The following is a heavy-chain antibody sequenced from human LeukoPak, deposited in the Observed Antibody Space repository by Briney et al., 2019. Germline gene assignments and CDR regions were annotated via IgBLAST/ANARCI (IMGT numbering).Heavy chain of an antibody. Sequence: TGGSLRLSCKVSGFSFSSYGMDWVRQVPGKGLECLSFIDSSSFTSYADSVKGRFTISRDNAENSLYLQMNSLTVEDTAVYYCARDPNGNPDFDYWGQGTLVTVSS. D-gene: IGHD2-8*01. CDR2: IDSSSFT. CDR3: ARDPNGNPDFDY. V-gene: IGHV3-48*01. CDR1: GFSFSSYG. J-gene: IGHJ4*02.